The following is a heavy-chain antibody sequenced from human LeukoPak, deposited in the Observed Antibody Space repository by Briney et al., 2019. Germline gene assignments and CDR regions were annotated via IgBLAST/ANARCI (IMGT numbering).Heavy chain of an antibody. J-gene: IGHJ5*02. CDR2: ISSSSYI. CDR1: GFTFSSYS. D-gene: IGHD2-2*01. CDR3: ARAYCSSTSCAGWFDP. Sequence: GGSLRLSCAASGFTFSSYSMNWVRQAPGKGLEWVSSISSSSYIYYADSVKGRFTISRDNAKNPLYLQMNSLRAEDTAVYYCARAYCSSTSCAGWFDPWGQGTLVTVSS. V-gene: IGHV3-21*01.